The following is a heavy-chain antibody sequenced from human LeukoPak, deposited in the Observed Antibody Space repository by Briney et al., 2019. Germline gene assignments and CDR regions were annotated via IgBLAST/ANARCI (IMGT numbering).Heavy chain of an antibody. V-gene: IGHV4-38-2*01. Sequence: PSETLSLTCAVSGYSISSGYYWGWIRQPPGKGLEWIGSIYHSGSTYYNPSLKSRVTISVDTSKNQISLKLSSVTAADTAVYYCARVTYYDFWSGYSQPTSWGQGTLVTVSS. CDR2: IYHSGST. CDR1: GYSISSGYY. D-gene: IGHD3-3*01. J-gene: IGHJ4*02. CDR3: ARVTYYDFWSGYSQPTS.